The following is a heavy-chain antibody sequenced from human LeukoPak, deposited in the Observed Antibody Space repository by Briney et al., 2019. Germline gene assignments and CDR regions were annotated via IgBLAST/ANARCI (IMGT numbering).Heavy chain of an antibody. Sequence: SETLSLTCTVSGGSISSYYWSWIRQPPGKGLEWIGHIYGSGSTNYNPSLKSRVTLSVDTSKNQFSLELSSVTAAGTAVYYCAREGTSGTRLNWFDPWGQGTLVTVSS. CDR2: IYGSGST. CDR3: AREGTSGTRLNWFDP. J-gene: IGHJ5*02. V-gene: IGHV4-59*01. D-gene: IGHD1-1*01. CDR1: GGSISSYY.